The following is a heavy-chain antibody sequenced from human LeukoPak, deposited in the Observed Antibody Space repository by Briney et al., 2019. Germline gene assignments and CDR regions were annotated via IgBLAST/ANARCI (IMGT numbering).Heavy chain of an antibody. V-gene: IGHV3-23*01. Sequence: GGSLRLSCAASGFTFSSYAMSWVRQAPGKGLEWVSAISASGGSTYYADSVKGRFTISRNNSTNTLYLQMNSLRAEDTAVYYCAKGYNYSKGWFDPWGQGTLVTVSS. J-gene: IGHJ5*02. CDR1: GFTFSSYA. D-gene: IGHD4-11*01. CDR3: AKGYNYSKGWFDP. CDR2: ISASGGST.